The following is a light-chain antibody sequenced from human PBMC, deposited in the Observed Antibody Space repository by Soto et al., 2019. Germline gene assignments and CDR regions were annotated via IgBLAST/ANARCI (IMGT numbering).Light chain of an antibody. CDR2: DAS. Sequence: AIRMTQSPSSLSASIGDRVTITCRARQGVNNYLAWYQQKPGKAPKFLIYDASTLQTGVPSRFSGSGSGTDFTLSIRNLQSEDFATYYCQQYYSYPLTFGGGTKVEIK. CDR3: QQYYSYPLT. V-gene: IGKV1-8*01. CDR1: QGVNNY. J-gene: IGKJ4*01.